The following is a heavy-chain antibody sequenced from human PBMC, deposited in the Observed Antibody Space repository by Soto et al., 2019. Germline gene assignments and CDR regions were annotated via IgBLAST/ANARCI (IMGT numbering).Heavy chain of an antibody. CDR1: GYTFTSYG. V-gene: IGHV1-18*01. CDR2: ISAYNGNT. D-gene: IGHD3-10*01. J-gene: IGHJ5*02. Sequence: QVQLVQSGAEVKKPGASVKVSCKASGYTFTSYGISWVRQAPGQGLEWMGWISAYNGNTNYAQKLQGRATMTTDTSTSTGYMELRSLRSDDTAVYYCARDLGGRSRGGWFDPWGQGTLVTVSS. CDR3: ARDLGGRSRGGWFDP.